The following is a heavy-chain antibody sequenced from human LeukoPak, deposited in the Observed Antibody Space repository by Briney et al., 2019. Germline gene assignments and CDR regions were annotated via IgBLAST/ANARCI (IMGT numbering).Heavy chain of an antibody. CDR3: ARVGTSSSSWLPDAFDI. V-gene: IGHV7-4-1*02. CDR2: INTNTGNP. D-gene: IGHD6-13*01. CDR1: GYTFTSYA. J-gene: IGHJ3*02. Sequence: ASVKVSCKASGYTFTSYAMNWVRQAPGQGLEWMGWINTNTGNPTYAQGFTGRFVFSLDTSVSTAYLQISSLKAEDTAVYYCARVGTSSSSWLPDAFDIWGQGTMVTVSS.